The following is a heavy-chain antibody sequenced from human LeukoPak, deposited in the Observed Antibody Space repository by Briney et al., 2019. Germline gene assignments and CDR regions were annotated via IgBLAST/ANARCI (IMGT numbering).Heavy chain of an antibody. Sequence: GGSLRLSCAASGFTFSDYYMSWIRQAPGKGLEWVSSISTSSSYIYYADSVKGRFTISRDNAKNSLFLQMNSLRAEDTAVYYCSRGGAFGNWFDPWGQGTLVTVSS. CDR3: SRGGAFGNWFDP. CDR1: GFTFSDYY. CDR2: ISTSSSYI. D-gene: IGHD3-16*01. J-gene: IGHJ5*02. V-gene: IGHV3-11*06.